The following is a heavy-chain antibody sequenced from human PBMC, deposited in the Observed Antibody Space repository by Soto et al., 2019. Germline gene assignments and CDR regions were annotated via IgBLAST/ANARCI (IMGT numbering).Heavy chain of an antibody. V-gene: IGHV1-8*01. CDR2: MNPNTGNT. CDR1: GYTFIDFD. Sequence: QVQLVQSGAEVKRPGASVKVSCRAYGYTFIDFDINWVLQAAGQGLEWMGWMNPNTGNTAYAQKFQGRLTLTRDTSISAAYMDLSSLTSEDTAVYYCARGFSSYSDFWAQGTLVTVSS. CDR3: ARGFSSYSDF. J-gene: IGHJ4*02. D-gene: IGHD6-13*01.